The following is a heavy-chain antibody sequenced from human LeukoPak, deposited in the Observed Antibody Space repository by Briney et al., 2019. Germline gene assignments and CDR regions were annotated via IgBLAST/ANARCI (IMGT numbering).Heavy chain of an antibody. CDR3: TRSYNYYDSSGYYGFGF. Sequence: PGRSPRLSCTASGFTFRDYAMSWFRQAPGKGVEWVGFIRSKVHGATTEYAASVKGRFTFSRDDSKSIAYLQMNSLKTEDTAVYYCTRSYNYYDSSGYYGFGFWGQGTLVTVSS. D-gene: IGHD3-22*01. V-gene: IGHV3-49*03. CDR2: IRSKVHGATT. J-gene: IGHJ4*02. CDR1: GFTFRDYA.